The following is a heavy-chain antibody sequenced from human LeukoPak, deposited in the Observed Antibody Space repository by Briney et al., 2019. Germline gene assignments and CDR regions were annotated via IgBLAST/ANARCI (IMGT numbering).Heavy chain of an antibody. D-gene: IGHD5-12*01. V-gene: IGHV3-30*18. CDR3: AKESTSGHYYYYMDV. CDR1: GFTFSSYG. Sequence: GGSLRLSCAASGFTFSSYGMSWVRQAPGKGLEWVAVISYDGSNKYYADSVKGRFTISRDNSKNTLYLQMNSLRAEDTAVYYCAKESTSGHYYYYMDVWGKGTTVTVSS. J-gene: IGHJ6*03. CDR2: ISYDGSNK.